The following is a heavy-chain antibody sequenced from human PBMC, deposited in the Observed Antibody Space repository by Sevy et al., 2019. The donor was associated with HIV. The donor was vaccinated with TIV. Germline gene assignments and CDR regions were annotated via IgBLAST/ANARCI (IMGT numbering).Heavy chain of an antibody. CDR3: AREDDYGDYGFDY. J-gene: IGHJ4*02. D-gene: IGHD4-17*01. V-gene: IGHV3-53*01. Sequence: GGSLRLSCAASGFTVSSSYMSWVRQAPGKGLVWVSVIYSGGSTYYADSVKGRFTISRDNSKNTLYLQMNSLRAEDTAVYYCAREDDYGDYGFDYWGQGTLVTVSS. CDR2: IYSGGST. CDR1: GFTVSSSY.